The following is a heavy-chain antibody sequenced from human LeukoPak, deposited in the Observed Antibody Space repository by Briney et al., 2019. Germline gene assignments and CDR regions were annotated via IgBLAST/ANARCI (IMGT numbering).Heavy chain of an antibody. D-gene: IGHD5-24*01. V-gene: IGHV3-7*01. CDR2: INQDGSEK. CDR1: GFTFSSYS. Sequence: GGSLRLSCAASGFTFSSYSMNWVRQAPGKGLEWVANINQDGSEKQYVDSVKGRFTISRDNAKNSLYLQTNSLRAEDTAVYYCARDGVRDGLYFDYWGQGTLVTVSS. CDR3: ARDGVRDGLYFDY. J-gene: IGHJ4*02.